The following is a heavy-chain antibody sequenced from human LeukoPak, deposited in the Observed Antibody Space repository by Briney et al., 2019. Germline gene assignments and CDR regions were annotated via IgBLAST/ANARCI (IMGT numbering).Heavy chain of an antibody. D-gene: IGHD2-21*02. J-gene: IGHJ4*02. CDR2: ISSSSYI. Sequence: PGGSLRLSCAASGFTFSSYSMNWVRQAPGKGLEWVSSISSSSYIYYADSVKGRFTISRDNAKNSLYLQMNSLRAEDTAVYYCATTPAYFRGDYPLRFDYWGQGTLVTVSS. V-gene: IGHV3-21*01. CDR1: GFTFSSYS. CDR3: ATTPAYFRGDYPLRFDY.